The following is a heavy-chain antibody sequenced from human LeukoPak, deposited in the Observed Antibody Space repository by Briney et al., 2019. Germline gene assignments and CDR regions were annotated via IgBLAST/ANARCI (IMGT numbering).Heavy chain of an antibody. CDR2: FGISGTI. CDR3: AGYGVYPY. Sequence: GTSLRLSCAASGFAVNTYDMHWVRQAPGEGPQWIAYFGISGTIYYADSVRGRLTISRDSAKNSLYLQMNGLRVDDTAIYYCAGYGVYPYWGQGTPVTVSS. CDR1: GFAVNTYD. V-gene: IGHV3-48*01. D-gene: IGHD5/OR15-5a*01. J-gene: IGHJ4*02.